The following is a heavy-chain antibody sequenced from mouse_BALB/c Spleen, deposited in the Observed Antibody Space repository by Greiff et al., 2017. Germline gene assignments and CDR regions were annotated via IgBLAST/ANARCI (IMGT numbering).Heavy chain of an antibody. CDR1: GFNIKDTY. CDR3: ALIYYGNYDWYFDV. V-gene: IGHV14-3*02. D-gene: IGHD2-1*01. CDR2: IDPANGNT. J-gene: IGHJ1*01. Sequence: VQLQQSGAELVKPGASVKLSCTASGFNIKDTYMHWVKQRPEQGLEWIGRIDPANGNTKYDPKFQGKATITADTSSNTAYLQLSSLTSEDTAVYYCALIYYGNYDWYFDVWGAGTTVTVSS.